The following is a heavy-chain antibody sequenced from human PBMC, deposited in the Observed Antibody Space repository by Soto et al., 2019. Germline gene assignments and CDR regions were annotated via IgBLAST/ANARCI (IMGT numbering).Heavy chain of an antibody. D-gene: IGHD7-27*01. V-gene: IGHV3-74*01. J-gene: IGHJ5*02. CDR1: GFTLSDYW. CDR3: GRTYREGLLGLDP. Sequence: PGGSLRLSCAASGFTLSDYWMHWVRQTPGKGLVWVSRISDTGSTTTYADSVKGRFSISRDNAKNTLYLEMSSLRAEDTGIYYCGRTYREGLLGLDPCGQGPLGTVSS. CDR2: ISDTGSTT.